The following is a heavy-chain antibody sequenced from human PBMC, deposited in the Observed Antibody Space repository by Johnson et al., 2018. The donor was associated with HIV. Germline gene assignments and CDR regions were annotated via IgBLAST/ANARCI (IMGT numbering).Heavy chain of an antibody. D-gene: IGHD1-26*01. CDR3: ASLVGATFLNAFDL. J-gene: IGHJ3*01. CDR1: GFTFSTYG. CDR2: IWFDGSNK. Sequence: QVQLVESGGGVVQPGRSLRLSCAASGFTFSTYGMHWVRQAPGKGLEWVAVIWFDGSNKYYADSVKGRFTISRDNSKNTLYLQMNSLRAEETAVYYCASLVGATFLNAFDLWGQGTMVTVSS. V-gene: IGHV3-30*19.